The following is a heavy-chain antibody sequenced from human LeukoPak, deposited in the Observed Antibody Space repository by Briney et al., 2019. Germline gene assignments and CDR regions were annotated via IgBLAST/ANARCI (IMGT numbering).Heavy chain of an antibody. V-gene: IGHV3-7*01. J-gene: IGHJ3*02. D-gene: IGHD6-13*01. CDR2: IKQDGSEK. CDR1: GFTFSSYW. CDR3: ARDGDGSSWYRAFDI. Sequence: GGSLRLSCAASGFTFSSYWMSWVRQAPGKGLEWVANIKQDGSEKYYVDSVKGRFTISRDNAKNSLYLQMNSLRAEDTAVYYCARDGDGSSWYRAFDIWGQGTMVTVSS.